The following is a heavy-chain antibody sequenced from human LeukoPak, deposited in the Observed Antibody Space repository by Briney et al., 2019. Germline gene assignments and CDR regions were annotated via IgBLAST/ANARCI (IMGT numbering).Heavy chain of an antibody. D-gene: IGHD1-20*01. V-gene: IGHV3-23*01. J-gene: IGHJ4*02. CDR2: ISGSGGST. CDR1: GFTFSSYA. CDR3: ARRRYNWNAIDY. Sequence: GGSLRLSCAASGFTFSSYAMSWVRQAPGKGLEWVSAISGSGGSTYYADSVKGRFTISRDNAKNSLYLQMNSLRAEDTAVYYCARRRYNWNAIDYWGQGTLVTVSS.